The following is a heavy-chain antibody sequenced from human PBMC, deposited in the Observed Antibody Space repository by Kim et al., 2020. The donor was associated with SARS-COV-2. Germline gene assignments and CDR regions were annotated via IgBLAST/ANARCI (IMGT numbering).Heavy chain of an antibody. CDR1: GFSLSNYGAT. CDR3: ATGGSGSSIFDY. Sequence: SGPTLVKATQTLTLTCSFSGFSLSNYGATVGWIRQPAGKALEWLALFYWDDDKRYSYSPSLKSRLTMTKDTSKNQVVLVMTNVDPVDTGTYYCATGGSGSSIFDYWGQGPPVTVSS. D-gene: IGHD3-10*01. J-gene: IGHJ4*02. V-gene: IGHV2-5*02. CDR2: FYWDDDK.